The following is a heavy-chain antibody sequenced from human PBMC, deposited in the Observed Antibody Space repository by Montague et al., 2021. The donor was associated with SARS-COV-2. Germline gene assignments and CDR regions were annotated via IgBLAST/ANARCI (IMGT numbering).Heavy chain of an antibody. V-gene: IGHV4-34*01. Sequence: SETLSLTCAVYGGSFSGSFWTWIRQPPGKGLEWLGEINHRGTTKYNPSVESRVLMSVDTSKNQFALRLTSVTVADTAVYYCAKTGGFSEILADYGNHRDVSVKIGQKAVQPPRRAFDIWGQGPLVTVSS. J-gene: IGHJ3*02. CDR2: INHRGTT. CDR3: AKTGGFSEILADYGNHRDVSVKIGQKAVQPPRRAFDI. D-gene: IGHD4/OR15-4a*01. CDR1: GGSFSGSF.